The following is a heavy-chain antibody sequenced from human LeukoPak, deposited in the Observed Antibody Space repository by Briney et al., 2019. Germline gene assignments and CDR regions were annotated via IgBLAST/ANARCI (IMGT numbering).Heavy chain of an antibody. CDR1: GFTFEDYG. D-gene: IGHD3-22*01. CDR3: ARVGDSSGYYPPNNGFDY. V-gene: IGHV3-20*04. J-gene: IGHJ4*02. Sequence: PGGSLRLSCAASGFTFEDYGMSWVRQAPGKGLEWVSGFNWNGGSTGYADTVKGRFTISRDNVKVSLYLQMNSLRAEDTALYYCARVGDSSGYYPPNNGFDYWGQGTLVTVSS. CDR2: FNWNGGST.